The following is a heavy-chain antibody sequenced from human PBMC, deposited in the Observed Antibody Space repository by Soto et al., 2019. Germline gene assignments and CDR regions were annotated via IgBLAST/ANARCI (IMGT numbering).Heavy chain of an antibody. V-gene: IGHV4-59*01. Sequence: QVQLQESGPGLVKPSETLSLTCTVSGGSISSYYWSWIRQPPGKGLEWIGYIYYSGSTNYNPSLKSRVTITVDTSKNQFSLKLSSVTAADTAVYYCARYYYDTNGYHAFDIWGQGTMVTVSS. J-gene: IGHJ3*02. CDR3: ARYYYDTNGYHAFDI. D-gene: IGHD3-22*01. CDR2: IYYSGST. CDR1: GGSISSYY.